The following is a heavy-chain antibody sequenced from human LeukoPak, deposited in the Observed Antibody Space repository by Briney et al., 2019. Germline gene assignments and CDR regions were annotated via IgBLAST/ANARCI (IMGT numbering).Heavy chain of an antibody. CDR3: ARAYSSGLL. Sequence: PGGSLRLSCAASGLTFGSSWMNWVRQAPGKGLEWVANIKADGSDKYYVDSVTGRFTISRDNAKNSLYLQMNSLRAEDTALYYCARAYSSGLLWGQGTLVTVSS. D-gene: IGHD6-19*01. J-gene: IGHJ1*01. V-gene: IGHV3-7*01. CDR2: IKADGSDK. CDR1: GLTFGSSW.